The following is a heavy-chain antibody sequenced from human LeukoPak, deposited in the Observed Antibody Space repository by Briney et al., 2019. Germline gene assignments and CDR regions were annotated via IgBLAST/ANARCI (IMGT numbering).Heavy chain of an antibody. V-gene: IGHV5-10-1*01. Sequence: GESLKISCKGSGYSFTSYWISWGRQMPGKGLEWMGRIDPSDSYTDYSPSFQGHVTISADKSISTAYLQWSSPKASDTAMYYCSTLGTWFDPWGQGTLVTVSS. D-gene: IGHD7-27*01. CDR2: IDPSDSYT. CDR1: GYSFTSYW. J-gene: IGHJ5*02. CDR3: STLGTWFDP.